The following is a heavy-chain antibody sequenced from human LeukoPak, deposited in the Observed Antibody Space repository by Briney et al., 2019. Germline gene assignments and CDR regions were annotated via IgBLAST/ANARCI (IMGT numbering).Heavy chain of an antibody. V-gene: IGHV3-7*01. CDR2: IKPDGSEK. Sequence: PGGSLRLSCAASGFTFSSYCMTWFRQAPGKGLEWLGYIKPDGSEKSYVDYAKGGYSISRDNGKKSLYLQINSLRVEDTAVYYYASRWILDNWRQGTVVTVSS. J-gene: IGHJ4*02. D-gene: IGHD2-2*03. CDR1: GFTFSSYC. CDR3: ASRWILDN.